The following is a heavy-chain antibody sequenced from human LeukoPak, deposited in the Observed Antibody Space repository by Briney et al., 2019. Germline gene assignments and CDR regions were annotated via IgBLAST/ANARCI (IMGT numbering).Heavy chain of an antibody. CDR2: IWYDGSNK. CDR1: GFTFSSYG. V-gene: IGHV3-33*06. Sequence: GGSLRLSCAASGFTFSSYGMHWVRQAPGKGLEGVAVIWYDGSNKYYADSVKGRFTISRDNSKNTLYLQMNSLRAEDTAVYYCAKQYYYDSSGYYDAFDIWGQGTMVTVSS. D-gene: IGHD3-22*01. CDR3: AKQYYYDSSGYYDAFDI. J-gene: IGHJ3*02.